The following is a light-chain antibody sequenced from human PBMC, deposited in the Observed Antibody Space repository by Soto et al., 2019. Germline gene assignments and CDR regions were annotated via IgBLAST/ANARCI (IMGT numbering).Light chain of an antibody. CDR1: QTISMY. J-gene: IGKJ4*01. Sequence: DIQMTQSSSSLSASVGDRVTITCRASQTISMYLNWYQQKPGKAPILLISAASSLESGVPSRFSGSRSGTEFTLTISSLQPEDCATYYCQQSYSTPPLTFGGGTKVEIK. CDR3: QQSYSTPPLT. V-gene: IGKV1-39*01. CDR2: AAS.